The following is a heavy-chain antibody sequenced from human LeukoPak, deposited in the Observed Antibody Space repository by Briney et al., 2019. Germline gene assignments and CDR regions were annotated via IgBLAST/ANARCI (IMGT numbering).Heavy chain of an antibody. CDR2: INHSGST. CDR3: ARWVTGTTGNFDY. J-gene: IGHJ4*02. V-gene: IGHV4-34*01. D-gene: IGHD1-7*01. Sequence: SETLSLTCAVYGGSFSGYYWSWIRQPPGKGPEWIGEINHSGSTNYNPSLKSRVTISVDTSKNQFSLKLSSVTAADTAVYYCARWVTGTTGNFDYWGQGTLVTVSS. CDR1: GGSFSGYY.